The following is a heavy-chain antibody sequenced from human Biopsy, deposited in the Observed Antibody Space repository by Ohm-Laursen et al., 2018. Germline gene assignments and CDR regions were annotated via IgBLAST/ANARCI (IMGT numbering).Heavy chain of an antibody. CDR3: ARSVGIMAAPIDY. J-gene: IGHJ4*02. D-gene: IGHD3-16*01. Sequence: GSLRLSCAASGFIFSDYYMSWIRQAPGTGLEWVSNINSVGTIYYADSVRGRFTISRDNAKNSLYLQMNSLRVEDTAAYYCARSVGIMAAPIDYWGQGTLVTVSS. CDR2: INSVGTI. V-gene: IGHV3-11*01. CDR1: GFIFSDYY.